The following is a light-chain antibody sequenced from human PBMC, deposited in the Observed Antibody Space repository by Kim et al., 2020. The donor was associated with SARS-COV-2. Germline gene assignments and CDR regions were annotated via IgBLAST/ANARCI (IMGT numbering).Light chain of an antibody. CDR1: QYITDY. V-gene: IGKV1-33*01. CDR3: QQYDNLPLT. CDR2: DAS. Sequence: ASVGDRVTITCQTSQYITDYLNWYQQKPGKVPKVLIYDASNLETEVPSRFSGSGSGTHFTFTISSLQPEDIATYYCQQYDNLPLTFGQGTKVDIK. J-gene: IGKJ1*01.